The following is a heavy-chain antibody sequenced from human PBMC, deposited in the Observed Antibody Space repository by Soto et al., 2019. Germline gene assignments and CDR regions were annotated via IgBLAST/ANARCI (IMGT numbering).Heavy chain of an antibody. CDR1: GYTFASYG. Sequence: GASVKVSCKASGYTFASYGISWVRQAPGQGLEWMGWISAYNGNTNYAQKLQGRVTMTSDTSTSTAYMELRSLRSDDTAVYYCVVAAQPYYFDYWDQGTLVTVSS. J-gene: IGHJ4*02. CDR2: ISAYNGNT. V-gene: IGHV1-18*01. D-gene: IGHD2-15*01. CDR3: VVAAQPYYFDY.